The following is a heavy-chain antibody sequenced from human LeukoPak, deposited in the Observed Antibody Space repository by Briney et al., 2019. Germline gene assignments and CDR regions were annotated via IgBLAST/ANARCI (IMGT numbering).Heavy chain of an antibody. CDR1: GYSFTSYW. V-gene: IGHV5-51*01. D-gene: IGHD2-2*02. Sequence: GESLKISCKGSGYSFTSYWIGWVRQMPGKGLEWMGIIYPGDSDTRYSPSFQGQVTISADKSISTAYLRWSSLKASDTAMYYCAIARDSTTSCYRCFNYWGQGTLVTVSS. J-gene: IGHJ4*02. CDR3: AIARDSTTSCYRCFNY. CDR2: IYPGDSDT.